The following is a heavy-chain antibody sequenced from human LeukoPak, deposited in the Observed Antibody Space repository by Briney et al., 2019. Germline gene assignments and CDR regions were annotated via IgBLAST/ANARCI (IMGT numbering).Heavy chain of an antibody. CDR3: ARAKRNGFDI. V-gene: IGHV3-48*01. Sequence: PVQPLDSPSVLSRSSSPIYYADSVKGRFTISRDNAKNSLYLQMNSLRAEDTAVYYCARAKRNGFDIWGQGTVVTVSS. CDR2: LSRSSSPI. J-gene: IGHJ3*02.